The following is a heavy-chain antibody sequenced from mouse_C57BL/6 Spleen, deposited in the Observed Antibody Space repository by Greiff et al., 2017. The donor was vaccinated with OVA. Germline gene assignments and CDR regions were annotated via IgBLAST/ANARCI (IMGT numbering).Heavy chain of an antibody. CDR2: ISYDGSN. D-gene: IGHD4-1*01. CDR3: ASRDWVWFAY. Sequence: EVKLQESGPGLVKPSQSLSLTCSVTGYSITSGYYWNWIRQFPGNKLEWMGYISYDGSNNYNPSLKNRISITRDTSKNQFFLKLNSVTTEDTATYYCASRDWVWFAYWGQGTLVTVSA. CDR1: GYSITSGYY. J-gene: IGHJ3*01. V-gene: IGHV3-6*01.